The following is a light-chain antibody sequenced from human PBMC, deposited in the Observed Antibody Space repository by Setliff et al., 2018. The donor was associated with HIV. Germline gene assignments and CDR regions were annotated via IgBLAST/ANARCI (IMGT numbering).Light chain of an antibody. CDR2: EVS. CDR1: SSDVGGYNY. CDR3: SSYAGSNIPYV. Sequence: QSALDQPPSASGSPGQSVTISCTGTSSDVGGYNYVSWYQQHPGKAPKLMIYEVSKRPSGVPDRFSGSKSGNTASLTVSGLQAEDEADYYCSSYAGSNIPYVFGTGTKVTVL. V-gene: IGLV2-8*01. J-gene: IGLJ1*01.